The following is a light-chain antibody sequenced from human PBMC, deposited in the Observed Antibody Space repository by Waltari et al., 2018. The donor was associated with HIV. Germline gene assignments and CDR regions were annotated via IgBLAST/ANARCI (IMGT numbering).Light chain of an antibody. Sequence: EIVMTQSPANLSVSPGERATLSCRASQSVSSNLTWYQQKPGQAPRLLIYGASTRATGIPARFSGSGSGTEFTLTISSLQSEDFAVYYCQQYNNWPRKFGQGTKVEIK. CDR2: GAS. J-gene: IGKJ1*01. CDR1: QSVSSN. V-gene: IGKV3-15*01. CDR3: QQYNNWPRK.